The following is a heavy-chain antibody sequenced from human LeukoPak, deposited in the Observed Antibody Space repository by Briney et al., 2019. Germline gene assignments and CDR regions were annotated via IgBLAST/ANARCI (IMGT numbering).Heavy chain of an antibody. CDR2: ISSSGSTI. V-gene: IGHV3-48*04. CDR3: ARVGFSWFGELLGGHFDY. CDR1: GFTFSSYS. D-gene: IGHD3-10*01. Sequence: PGGSLRLSCGASGFTFSSYSMNWVCQAPGKGLEWVSYISSSGSTIYYADSVKGRFTISRDNAKNSLYLQMNSLRAEDTAVYYCARVGFSWFGELLGGHFDYWGQGTLVTVSS. J-gene: IGHJ4*02.